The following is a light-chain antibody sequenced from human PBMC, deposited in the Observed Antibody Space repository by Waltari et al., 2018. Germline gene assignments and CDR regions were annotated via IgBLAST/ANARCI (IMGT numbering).Light chain of an antibody. CDR2: RNN. V-gene: IGLV1-47*01. CDR3: AAWDDSLSGRV. Sequence: QSVLTQPPSASGTPGQRVTISCSGTRSNIGSNYLYWYQQLPGTAPKLLIYRNNPRPSGVPARVSGSKSGTSASLAISGLRSEDEADYYCAAWDDSLSGRVFGGGTKVTVL. J-gene: IGLJ3*02. CDR1: RSNIGSNY.